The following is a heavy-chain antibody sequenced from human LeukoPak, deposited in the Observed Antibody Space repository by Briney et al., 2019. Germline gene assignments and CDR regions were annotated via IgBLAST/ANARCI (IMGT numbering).Heavy chain of an antibody. D-gene: IGHD2-2*01. J-gene: IGHJ4*02. CDR3: AKYCSSTSCHGAFDY. CDR2: IRYDGSNK. CDR1: GFTFSSYG. V-gene: IGHV3-30*02. Sequence: PGGSLRLXCAASGFTFSSYGMHWVRQAPGKGLEWVAFIRYDGSNKYYADSVKGRFTISRDNSKNTLYLQMNSLRAEDTAVYYCAKYCSSTSCHGAFDYWGQGTLVTVSS.